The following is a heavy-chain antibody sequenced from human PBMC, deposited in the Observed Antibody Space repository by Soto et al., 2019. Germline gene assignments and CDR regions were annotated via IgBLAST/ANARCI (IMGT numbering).Heavy chain of an antibody. CDR2: IYSDGST. CDR3: ARDLSRNGWFDY. D-gene: IGHD1-1*01. Sequence: GGSLRLSCSASGFTVSSNSMSWVRQAPGKGLEWVSVIYSDGSTYYADSVRGRFTISRDNSRNTLYLQMNSLRAEDTSVYYCARDLSRNGWFDYWGQGTLVTVSS. V-gene: IGHV3-66*01. J-gene: IGHJ4*02. CDR1: GFTVSSNS.